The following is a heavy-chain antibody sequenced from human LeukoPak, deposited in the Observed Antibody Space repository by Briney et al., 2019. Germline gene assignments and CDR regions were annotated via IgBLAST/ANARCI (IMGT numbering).Heavy chain of an antibody. CDR2: MNPNSGNT. CDR3: ARDYYDSSVPLVGFDP. D-gene: IGHD3-22*01. J-gene: IGHJ5*02. CDR1: GYTFTNYD. Sequence: ASVKVSCKASGYTFTNYDINWVRQATGQGLEWMGWMNPNSGNTGYAQKFQGRVTFTRNTSISTAYMELSSLRSEDTAVYYCARDYYDSSVPLVGFDPWGQGTLVTVSS. V-gene: IGHV1-8*03.